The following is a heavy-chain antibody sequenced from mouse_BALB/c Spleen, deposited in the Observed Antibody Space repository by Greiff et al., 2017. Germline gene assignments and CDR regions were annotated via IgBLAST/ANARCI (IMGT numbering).Heavy chain of an antibody. Sequence: EVMLVESGGGLVQPGGSRKLSCAASGFTFSSFGMHWVRQAPEKGLEWVAYISSGSSTIYYADTVKGRFTISRDNPKNTLFLQMTSLRSEDTAMYYCARWDTGGNYGDYWGQGTSVTVSS. D-gene: IGHD2-1*01. V-gene: IGHV5-17*02. J-gene: IGHJ4*01. CDR1: GFTFSSFG. CDR3: ARWDTGGNYGDY. CDR2: ISSGSSTI.